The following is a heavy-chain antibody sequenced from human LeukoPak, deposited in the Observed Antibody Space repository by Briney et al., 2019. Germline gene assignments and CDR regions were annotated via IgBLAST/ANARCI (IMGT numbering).Heavy chain of an antibody. CDR2: ISSSGSTI. CDR1: GFTFSDYY. D-gene: IGHD5-12*01. J-gene: IGHJ4*02. CDR3: ARGRPYSGYEDY. V-gene: IGHV3-11*01. Sequence: GGSLRLSCAASGFTFSDYYMSWIPQAPGKGLKGVSYISSSGSTIYYADSVKGRFTISRDNAKNSLYLQMNSLRAEDTAVYYCARGRPYSGYEDYWGQGTLVTVSS.